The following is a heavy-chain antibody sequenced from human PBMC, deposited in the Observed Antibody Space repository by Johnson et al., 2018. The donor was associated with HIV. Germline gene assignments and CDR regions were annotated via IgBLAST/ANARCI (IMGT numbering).Heavy chain of an antibody. V-gene: IGHV3-11*01. Sequence: QVQLVESGGGLVKPGGSLRLSCAASGFTFSDYYMSWIRQAPGKGLEWVSGISWNSGSIGYADSVKGRFTISRDNAKNSLYLQMNSLRAEDTALYYCARDGSEWLVSIHAFDIWGQGTMVTVSS. D-gene: IGHD6-19*01. CDR3: ARDGSEWLVSIHAFDI. CDR2: ISWNSGSI. J-gene: IGHJ3*02. CDR1: GFTFSDYY.